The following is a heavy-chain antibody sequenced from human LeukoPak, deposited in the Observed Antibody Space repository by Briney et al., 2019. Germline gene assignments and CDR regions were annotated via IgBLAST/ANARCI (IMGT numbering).Heavy chain of an antibody. CDR3: AREYDSSGFDY. Sequence: GGSLRLSCAASGFTFSSYGMHWVRQAPGKGLEWVANIKQDGSEKYYVDSVKGRFTISRDNAKNSLYLQMNSLRAEDTAVYYCAREYDSSGFDYWGQGTLVTVSS. J-gene: IGHJ4*02. D-gene: IGHD3-22*01. CDR2: IKQDGSEK. V-gene: IGHV3-7*01. CDR1: GFTFSSYG.